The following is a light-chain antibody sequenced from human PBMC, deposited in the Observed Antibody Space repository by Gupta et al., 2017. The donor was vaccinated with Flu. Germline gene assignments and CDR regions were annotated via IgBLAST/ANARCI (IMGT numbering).Light chain of an antibody. CDR3: QAWDRGTVV. V-gene: IGLV3-1*01. CDR2: QDS. J-gene: IGLJ2*01. Sequence: SFDLTQPPSVSVDPGQTATITCSGDTLGDNFASWYQHRPGQSPLLLIYQDSKRPAGIPDRFSGANSGNTATLTVSGTQNVDDDYYYCQAWDRGTVVFGGGTRLTVL. CDR1: TLGDNF.